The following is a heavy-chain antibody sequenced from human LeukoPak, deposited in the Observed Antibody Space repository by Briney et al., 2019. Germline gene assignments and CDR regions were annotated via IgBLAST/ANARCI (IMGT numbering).Heavy chain of an antibody. Sequence: SQTLSLTCALSGDSVSSNSAAWNWLRQSPSRGLEWLGRTYYRSKWYNDYAVSVKSRITINPDTSKNQFSLQLNSVTPEDTAVYYCARAAPSIAARRGYYYYMDVWGKGTTVTISS. CDR2: TYYRSKWYN. CDR1: GDSVSSNSAA. J-gene: IGHJ6*03. D-gene: IGHD6-6*01. CDR3: ARAAPSIAARRGYYYYMDV. V-gene: IGHV6-1*01.